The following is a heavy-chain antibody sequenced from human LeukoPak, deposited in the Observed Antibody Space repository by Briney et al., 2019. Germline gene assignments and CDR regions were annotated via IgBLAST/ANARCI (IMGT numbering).Heavy chain of an antibody. J-gene: IGHJ4*02. V-gene: IGHV4-39*01. Sequence: SETLSLTCTVSGGSISSSSYYWGWIRQPPGKGLEWIGIIYYSGSTYYNPSLKSRVTISVDTSKNQFSLKLSSVTAADTAVYYCARRSYGLLYFDYWGQGTLVTVSS. CDR2: IYYSGST. CDR1: GGSISSSSYY. CDR3: ARRSYGLLYFDY. D-gene: IGHD5-18*01.